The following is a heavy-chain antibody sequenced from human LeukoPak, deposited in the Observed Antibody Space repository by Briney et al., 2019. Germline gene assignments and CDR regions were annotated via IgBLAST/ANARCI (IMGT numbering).Heavy chain of an antibody. V-gene: IGHV3-48*03. CDR2: ISSSANTI. Sequence: GGSLRLSCAASGFTFSNSEMNWVRQAPGKGLEWVSYISSSANTIDYADSVKGRFTISRDNAKNSLYLQMNSLRAEDMGVYYRAREGGYDRLEYWGQGTLVTVSS. CDR1: GFTFSNSE. CDR3: AREGGYDRLEY. J-gene: IGHJ4*02. D-gene: IGHD5-12*01.